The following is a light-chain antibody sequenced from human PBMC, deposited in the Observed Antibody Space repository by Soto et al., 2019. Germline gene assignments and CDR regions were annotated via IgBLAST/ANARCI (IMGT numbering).Light chain of an antibody. CDR2: DVS. J-gene: IGLJ1*01. V-gene: IGLV2-14*01. CDR1: SSDVGGYNY. CDR3: SSYTSSSTQV. Sequence: QSALTQPASVSGSPVQSITISCTGTSSDVGGYNYVSWYQQHPGKAPKLMIYDVSNRSSGVSNRFSGSKSGNTASLTISGLQAEDEADYYCSSYTSSSTQVFGTGTKLTVL.